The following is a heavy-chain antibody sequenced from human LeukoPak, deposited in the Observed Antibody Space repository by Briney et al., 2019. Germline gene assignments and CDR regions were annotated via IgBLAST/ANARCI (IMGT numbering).Heavy chain of an antibody. J-gene: IGHJ6*02. CDR2: ITWNSRDI. CDR1: GFRFDDYA. D-gene: IGHD6-13*01. V-gene: IGHV3-9*01. Sequence: SGGSLRLSCAASGFRFDDYAMHWVRQAPGKGLEWVSGITWNSRDIGYADSVKGRFTISRDNAKKSLFLQMNSLRPEDTALYYCTKRSGGRSIAASTDYYYDMDVWGQGTTVTVSS. CDR3: TKRSGGRSIAASTDYYYDMDV.